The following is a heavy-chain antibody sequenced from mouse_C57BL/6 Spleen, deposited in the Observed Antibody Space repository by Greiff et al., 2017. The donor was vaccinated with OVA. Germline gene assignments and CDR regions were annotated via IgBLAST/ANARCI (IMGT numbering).Heavy chain of an antibody. Sequence: VQLVESGAELVKPGASVKLSCQASGYTFTEYTIHWVKQRSGQGLEWIGWFYPGSGSIKYNEKFKDKATLTADKSSSTVYMELSRLTSEDSAVYFCARHGHYYGSSLYYAMDYWGQGTSVTVSS. CDR3: ARHGHYYGSSLYYAMDY. CDR2: FYPGSGSI. CDR1: GYTFTEYT. V-gene: IGHV1-62-2*01. D-gene: IGHD1-1*01. J-gene: IGHJ4*01.